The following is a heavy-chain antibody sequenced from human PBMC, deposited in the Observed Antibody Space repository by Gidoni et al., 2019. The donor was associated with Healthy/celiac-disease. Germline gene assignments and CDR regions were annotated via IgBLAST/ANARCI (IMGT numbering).Heavy chain of an antibody. V-gene: IGHV3-33*01. D-gene: IGHD2-15*01. CDR1: GFTFSSYG. J-gene: IGHJ4*02. CDR3: ARGGDIVVVVAAIDY. Sequence: QVQLVESGDGVVQPGRSLRLSCAASGFTFSSYGMHWVRQAPGKGLEWVAVIWYDGSNKYYADSVKGRFTISRDNSKNTLYLQMNSLRAEDTAVYYCARGGDIVVVVAAIDYWGQGTLVTVSS. CDR2: IWYDGSNK.